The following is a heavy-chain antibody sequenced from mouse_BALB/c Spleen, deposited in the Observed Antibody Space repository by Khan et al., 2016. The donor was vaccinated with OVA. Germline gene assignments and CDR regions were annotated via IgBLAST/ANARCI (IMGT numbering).Heavy chain of an antibody. J-gene: IGHJ3*01. CDR1: GFSLTTYG. V-gene: IGHV2-2*02. Sequence: VQLQESGPGLVQPSQSLSITCTVSGFSLTTYGVHWVRQSPGRGLEWLGVMGWGGSTDYNAPFISRLSISKDSSKSQVFFKMNSLQVNDTAIYYCARNYDYDEGLAYWGQGTLVTVSA. CDR3: ARNYDYDEGLAY. CDR2: MGWGGST. D-gene: IGHD2-4*01.